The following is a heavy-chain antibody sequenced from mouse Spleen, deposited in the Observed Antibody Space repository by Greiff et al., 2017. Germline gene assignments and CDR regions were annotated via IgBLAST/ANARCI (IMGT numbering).Heavy chain of an antibody. V-gene: IGHV7-3*02. Sequence: EVMLVESGGGLVQPGGSLRLSCATSGFTFTDYYMSWVRQPPGKALEWLGFIRNKANGYTTEYSASVKGRFTISRDNSQSILYLQMNTLRAEDSATYYCARDKKGYDYYYAMDYWGQGTSVTVSS. D-gene: IGHD2-4*01. CDR3: ARDKKGYDYYYAMDY. CDR1: GFTFTDYY. CDR2: IRNKANGYTT. J-gene: IGHJ4*01.